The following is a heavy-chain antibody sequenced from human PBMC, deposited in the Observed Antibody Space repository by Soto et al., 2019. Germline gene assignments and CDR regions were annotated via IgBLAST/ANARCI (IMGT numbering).Heavy chain of an antibody. J-gene: IGHJ4*02. CDR2: ISAYNGNT. V-gene: IGHV1-18*01. CDR1: GYTFTSYG. D-gene: IGHD2-15*01. Sequence: GASVKVSCKASGYTFTSYGISWVRQAPGQGLEWMGWISAYNGNTNYAQKLQGRVTMTTDTSTSTAYMELRSLRSDDTAVYYCARDTGYCSGGSCYPKARFDYWGQGTLVTVSS. CDR3: ARDTGYCSGGSCYPKARFDY.